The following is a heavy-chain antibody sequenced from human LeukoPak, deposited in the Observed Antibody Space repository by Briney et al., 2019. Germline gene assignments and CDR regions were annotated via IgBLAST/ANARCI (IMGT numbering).Heavy chain of an antibody. D-gene: IGHD1-14*01. CDR3: AREYYREAFDI. V-gene: IGHV3-48*03. J-gene: IGHJ3*02. CDR2: ISSSGSTI. Sequence: GGSLRLSCAASGFTFSSYEMNWVRQAPGKGLEWVSYISSSGSTIYYADSVKGRFTISRDNAKNSLYLQMNSLRAEDTAVYYCAREYYREAFDIWGQGTMVTVSS. CDR1: GFTFSSYE.